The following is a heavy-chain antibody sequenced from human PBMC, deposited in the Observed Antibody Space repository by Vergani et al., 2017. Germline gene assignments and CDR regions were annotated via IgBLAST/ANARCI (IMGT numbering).Heavy chain of an antibody. V-gene: IGHV4-59*12. CDR1: GGSISSYY. J-gene: IGHJ4*02. Sequence: QVQLQESGPGLVKPSQTLSLTCTVSGGSISSYYWSWIRQPPGKGLEWIGYIYYSGSTNYNPSLKSRVTISVDTSKNQFSLKLSSVTAADTAVYYCARGGVIPIAVAFDYWGQGTLVSVSS. CDR2: IYYSGST. D-gene: IGHD6-19*01. CDR3: ARGGVIPIAVAFDY.